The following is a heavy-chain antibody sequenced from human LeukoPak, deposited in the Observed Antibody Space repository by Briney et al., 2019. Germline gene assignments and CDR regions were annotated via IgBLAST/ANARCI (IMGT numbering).Heavy chain of an antibody. D-gene: IGHD2-2*01. CDR1: GYSIINGFY. CDR2: IIHRGTT. Sequence: PSETLSLTCTVSGYSIINGFYWGWIRQPAGKRLEWIGIIIHRGTTFYNPSLKSRVTISVDTSKNQFSLKLNSVTAADTAVYYCARLPHCTGTTCYGGGYYSDYWGQGTLVTVSS. V-gene: IGHV4-38-2*02. J-gene: IGHJ4*02. CDR3: ARLPHCTGTTCYGGGYYSDY.